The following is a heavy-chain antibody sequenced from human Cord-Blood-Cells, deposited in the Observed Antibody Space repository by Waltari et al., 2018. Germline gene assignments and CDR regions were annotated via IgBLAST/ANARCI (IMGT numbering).Heavy chain of an antibody. CDR2: IYSGGST. CDR3: ARASSADDAFDI. CDR1: GFTVSSQY. Sequence: EVKLVETGGGLIQPGGSLRLSCAASGFTVSSQYMTWVRQAPGKGLEWVSVIYSGGSTYYADSVKGRFTISRDNSKNTLYLQMNSLRAEDTAVYYCARASSADDAFDIWGQGTMVTVSS. V-gene: IGHV3-53*02. D-gene: IGHD6-6*01. J-gene: IGHJ3*02.